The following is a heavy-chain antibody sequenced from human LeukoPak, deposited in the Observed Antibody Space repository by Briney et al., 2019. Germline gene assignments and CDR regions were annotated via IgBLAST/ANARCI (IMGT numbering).Heavy chain of an antibody. CDR1: GFTFTSYS. D-gene: IGHD3-22*01. CDR2: ISGGGGST. V-gene: IGHV3-23*01. Sequence: GGSLRLSCAASGFTFTSYSMNWVRQAPGKGLEWVSTISGGGGSTYYADSVKGRFTISRDNSKNTLYVQVNSLGTEDTAAYYCAKGSYYDSSGSFYFDYWGQGTLVTVSS. J-gene: IGHJ4*02. CDR3: AKGSYYDSSGSFYFDY.